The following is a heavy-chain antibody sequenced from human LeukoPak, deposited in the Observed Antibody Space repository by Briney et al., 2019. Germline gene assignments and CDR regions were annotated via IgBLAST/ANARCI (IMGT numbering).Heavy chain of an antibody. Sequence: SETLSLTCTVSGDSISSYYWSWIRQPPGKGLEWIGYIYYSGSTNYNPSLKSRVTMSVDTSKNQFSLKLSSVTAADTAVYYCARGSREGWFDPWGQGTLVTVSS. CDR1: GDSISSYY. J-gene: IGHJ5*02. D-gene: IGHD1-26*01. CDR2: IYYSGST. V-gene: IGHV4-59*12. CDR3: ARGSREGWFDP.